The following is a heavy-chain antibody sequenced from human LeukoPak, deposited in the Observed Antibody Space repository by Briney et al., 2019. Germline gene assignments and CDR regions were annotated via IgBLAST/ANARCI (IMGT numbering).Heavy chain of an antibody. CDR2: INHSGST. J-gene: IGHJ3*02. D-gene: IGHD5-24*01. Sequence: SETLSLTCAVYGGSFSGYYWSWIRQPPGKGLEWIGEINHSGSTNYNPSLKSRVTISVDTSKNQFSLKLSSVTAADTAVYYCAGFQRQSRWAFDIWGQGTMVTVSS. V-gene: IGHV4-34*01. CDR1: GGSFSGYY. CDR3: AGFQRQSRWAFDI.